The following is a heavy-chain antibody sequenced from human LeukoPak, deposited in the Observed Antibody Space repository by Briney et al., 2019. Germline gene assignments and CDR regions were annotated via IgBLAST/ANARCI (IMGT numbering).Heavy chain of an antibody. CDR2: IYTSGST. V-gene: IGHV4-4*07. CDR1: GDSISSYY. D-gene: IGHD3-22*01. CDR3: ARSPNSSGYYYRAFDI. Sequence: PSETLSLTCTVSGDSISSYYWSWIRQPAGRGLEWIGRIYTSGSTNYNPSLKSRVTMSIDTSKNQFSLKLSSVTAADTAVYYCARSPNSSGYYYRAFDIWGQGTMVTVSS. J-gene: IGHJ3*02.